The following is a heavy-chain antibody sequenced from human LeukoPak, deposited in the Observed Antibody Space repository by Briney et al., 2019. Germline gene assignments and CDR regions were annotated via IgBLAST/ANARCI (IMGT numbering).Heavy chain of an antibody. Sequence: PGGSLRLSCAASGFTFSSYGMHWVRQAPGKGLEWVAFIRYDGSNKYYADSVKGRFTISRDNSKNTLYLQMNSLRAEDTAVYYCAKDGGVYSGSYYGYFQHWGQGTLVTVSS. CDR1: GFTFSSYG. CDR2: IRYDGSNK. CDR3: AKDGGVYSGSYYGYFQH. D-gene: IGHD1-26*01. V-gene: IGHV3-30*02. J-gene: IGHJ1*01.